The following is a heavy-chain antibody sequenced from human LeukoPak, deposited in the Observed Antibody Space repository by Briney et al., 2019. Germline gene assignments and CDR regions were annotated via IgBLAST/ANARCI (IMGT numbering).Heavy chain of an antibody. V-gene: IGHV4-34*01. CDR3: ARKEAAARHPFDY. CDR2: INHSGST. Sequence: SETLSLTCAVYGGSFSGYYWSWIRQPPGKGLEWIGEINHSGSTNYNPSLKSRVTISVDTSKNQFSLKLSSVTAADTAVYYCARKEAAARHPFDYWGQGTLVTVSS. D-gene: IGHD6-13*01. J-gene: IGHJ4*02. CDR1: GGSFSGYY.